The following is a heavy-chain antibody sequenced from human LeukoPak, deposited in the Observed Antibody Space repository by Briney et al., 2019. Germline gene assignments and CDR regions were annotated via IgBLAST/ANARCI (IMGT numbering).Heavy chain of an antibody. CDR1: GFTFSSYD. J-gene: IGHJ4*02. CDR2: IWYDGSNK. Sequence: GGSLRLSCAASGFTFSSYDMHWVRQAPGKGLEWVAVIWYDGSNKYYADSVKGRFTISRDNSKNTLYLQMNSLRAEDTAVYHCAKEGGIVVVPATILYFDFWGQGTLVTVSS. D-gene: IGHD2-2*02. V-gene: IGHV3-33*06. CDR3: AKEGGIVVVPATILYFDF.